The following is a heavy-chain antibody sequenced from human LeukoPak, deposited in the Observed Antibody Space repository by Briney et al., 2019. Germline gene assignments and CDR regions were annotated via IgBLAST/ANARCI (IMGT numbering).Heavy chain of an antibody. CDR1: GYSISSGYY. D-gene: IGHD3-3*01. Sequence: SETLSLTCAVSGYSISSGYYWGWIRQPPGKGLEWIGSIYHSGSTYYNPSLKSRVTISVDTSKNQFSLKLSSVTAADTAVYYCARGVRYDFWSGYFHFRFDYWGQGTLVTVSS. CDR2: IYHSGST. CDR3: ARGVRYDFWSGYFHFRFDY. J-gene: IGHJ4*02. V-gene: IGHV4-38-2*01.